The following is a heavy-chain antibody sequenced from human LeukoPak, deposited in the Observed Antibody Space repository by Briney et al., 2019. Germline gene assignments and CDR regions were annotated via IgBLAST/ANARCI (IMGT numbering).Heavy chain of an antibody. D-gene: IGHD2-21*02. CDR1: GYTLTELS. Sequence: ASVNVSCKVSGYTLTELSMHWVRQAPGKGLEWRGGFDSEDGDTIYAQKFHGRVTITDDTTTDTAYMELSSLRSEDTAVYYCATVRWLLFYYWGQGTLVTVSS. CDR2: FDSEDGDT. J-gene: IGHJ4*02. V-gene: IGHV1-24*01. CDR3: ATVRWLLFYY.